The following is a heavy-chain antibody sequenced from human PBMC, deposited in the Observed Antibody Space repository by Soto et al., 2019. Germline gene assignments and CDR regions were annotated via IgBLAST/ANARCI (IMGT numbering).Heavy chain of an antibody. J-gene: IGHJ4*02. D-gene: IGHD2-15*01. Sequence: EVQLVESGGGLVQPGGSLSLSCAASGFTFSSYWMHWVRQAPGKGLVWVSRINSDGSSTSYADSVKGRFTISIDNAKKMLYLQMNSLRADDTAVYYCVRTSLVVAAATREDYWGQGTLVTVSS. CDR1: GFTFSSYW. CDR2: INSDGSST. CDR3: VRTSLVVAAATREDY. V-gene: IGHV3-74*01.